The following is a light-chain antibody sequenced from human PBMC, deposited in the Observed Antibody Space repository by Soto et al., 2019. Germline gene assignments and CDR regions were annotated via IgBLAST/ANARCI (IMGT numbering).Light chain of an antibody. J-gene: IGKJ5*01. Sequence: DIQMTQSPSSLSASVGDRVTITCQASQDITNYLNWYQQKPGKAPRLLLYHASSLETGVPSRFSGSGSGTDFTFTISSLQPEDIATYYCQHYDHLPITFGQGTRLEIK. CDR1: QDITNY. V-gene: IGKV1-33*01. CDR2: HAS. CDR3: QHYDHLPIT.